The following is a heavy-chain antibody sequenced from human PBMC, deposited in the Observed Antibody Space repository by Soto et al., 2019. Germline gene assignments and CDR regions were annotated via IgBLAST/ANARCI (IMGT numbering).Heavy chain of an antibody. CDR3: AKDISRFLEWLSLDY. J-gene: IGHJ4*02. D-gene: IGHD3-3*01. V-gene: IGHV3-9*01. CDR2: ISWNSGSI. CDR1: GFTFDDYA. Sequence: EVQLVESGGGLVQPGRSLRLSCAASGFTFDDYAMHWVRQAPGKGLEWVSGISWNSGSIGYADSVKGRFTISRDNAKNSLYLQMNSLSAEDTALYYCAKDISRFLEWLSLDYWGQGTLVTVSS.